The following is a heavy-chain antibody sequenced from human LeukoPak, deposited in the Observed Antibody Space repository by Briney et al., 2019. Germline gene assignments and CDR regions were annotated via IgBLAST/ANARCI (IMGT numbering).Heavy chain of an antibody. V-gene: IGHV3-23*01. CDR3: AKGYDSSGYYYVGPTYFDY. CDR1: GFTFSSYS. CDR2: ISGSGGST. J-gene: IGHJ4*02. D-gene: IGHD3-22*01. Sequence: PGGSLRLSCAASGFTFSSYSMNWVRQAPGKGLEWVSAISGSGGSTYYADSVKGRFTISRDNSKNTLYLQMNSLRAEDTAVYYCAKGYDSSGYYYVGPTYFDYWGQGTLVTVSS.